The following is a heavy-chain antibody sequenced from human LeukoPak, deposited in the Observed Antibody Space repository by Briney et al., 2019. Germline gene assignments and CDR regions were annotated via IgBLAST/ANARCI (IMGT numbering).Heavy chain of an antibody. CDR3: ARSTVTTKALDY. V-gene: IGHV4-59*01. Sequence: SETLSLTCTVSGGSISSYYWSWIRQSPGKGLEWIGYIYYSGSTNYNPSLKSRVTISVDTSKNQFSLKLSSVTAADTAVYYCARSTVTTKALDYWGQGTLVTVSS. CDR2: IYYSGST. J-gene: IGHJ4*02. CDR1: GGSISSYY. D-gene: IGHD4-17*01.